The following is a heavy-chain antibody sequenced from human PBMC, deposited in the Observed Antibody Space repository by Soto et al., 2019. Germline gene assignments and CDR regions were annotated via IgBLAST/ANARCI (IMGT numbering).Heavy chain of an antibody. V-gene: IGHV1-3*01. Sequence: KFQGRVTITRDTSASTAYMELSSLRSEDTAVYYCARDHVDDCNVFRDAFDIWGQGTMVTVSS. D-gene: IGHD2-21*02. CDR3: ARDHVDDCNVFRDAFDI. J-gene: IGHJ3*02.